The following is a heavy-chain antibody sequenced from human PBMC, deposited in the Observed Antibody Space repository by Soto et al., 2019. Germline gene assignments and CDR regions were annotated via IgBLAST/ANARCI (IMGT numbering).Heavy chain of an antibody. CDR2: ISGSGGST. Sequence: GGSLRLSCAASGFTFSSYAMSWVRQAPGKGLEWVSAISGSGGSTYYADSVKGRFTISRDNSKNTLYLQMNSLRAEDTAVYYCAKEWSSGSYWGGGFDYWGQGTLVTVSS. J-gene: IGHJ4*02. V-gene: IGHV3-23*01. CDR3: AKEWSSGSYWGGGFDY. CDR1: GFTFSSYA. D-gene: IGHD1-26*01.